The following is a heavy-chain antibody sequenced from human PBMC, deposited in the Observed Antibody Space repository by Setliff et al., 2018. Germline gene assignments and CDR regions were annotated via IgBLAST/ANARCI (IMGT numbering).Heavy chain of an antibody. CDR2: IIPIFGTA. CDR1: GGTFSSYA. Sequence: SVKVPCKASGGTFSSYAISWVRQAPGQGLEWMGGIIPIFGTANYAQKFQGRVTITTDESTSTAYMELSSLRSEDTAVYYCAREHGYCSGGSCHYGMDVWGQGTTVTVSS. J-gene: IGHJ6*02. CDR3: AREHGYCSGGSCHYGMDV. D-gene: IGHD2-15*01. V-gene: IGHV1-69*05.